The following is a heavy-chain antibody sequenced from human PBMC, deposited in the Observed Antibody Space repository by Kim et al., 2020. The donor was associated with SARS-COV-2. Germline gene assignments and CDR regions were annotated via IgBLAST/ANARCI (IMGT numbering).Heavy chain of an antibody. J-gene: IGHJ4*02. D-gene: IGHD3-3*01. CDR3: TRRFFEWLVRDY. V-gene: IGHV3-49*02. Sequence: EYAASVKGRFTITRDDFKSSAYLEMNSLKTDDTAVYYCTRRFFEWLVRDYWGQGTLVTVSS.